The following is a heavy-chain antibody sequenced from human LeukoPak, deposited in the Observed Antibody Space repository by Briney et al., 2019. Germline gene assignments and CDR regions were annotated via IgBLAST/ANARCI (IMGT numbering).Heavy chain of an antibody. D-gene: IGHD2-15*01. CDR3: ARGECSGGSCYRVDP. J-gene: IGHJ5*02. Sequence: ASVKVSCKASGYSFTSYGISWVRQAPGQGLEWMGWINPDTGGTVYAQKFQGRVTMTRDTSIDTAYMELRSLRSDDTAVYYCARGECSGGSCYRVDPWGQGTLVTVSS. CDR2: INPDTGGT. V-gene: IGHV1-18*01. CDR1: GYSFTSYG.